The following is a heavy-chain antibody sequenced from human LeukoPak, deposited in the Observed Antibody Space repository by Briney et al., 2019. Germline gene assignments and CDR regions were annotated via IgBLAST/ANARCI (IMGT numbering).Heavy chain of an antibody. CDR3: ARAGSLSVPAYNWFDP. J-gene: IGHJ5*02. D-gene: IGHD3-10*01. CDR2: IIPIFGTA. CDR1: GGTFSSYA. V-gene: IGHV1-69*05. Sequence: SVKVSCKASGGTFSSYAISWVRQAPGQGLEWMGGIIPIFGTANYAQKFQGRVTITTDESTSTAYMELSSLRSEDTAVYYCARAGSLSVPAYNWFDPWGQGTLITVSS.